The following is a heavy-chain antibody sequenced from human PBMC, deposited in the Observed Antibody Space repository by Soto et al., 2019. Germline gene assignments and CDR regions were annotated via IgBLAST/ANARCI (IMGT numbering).Heavy chain of an antibody. CDR1: GGTLSSYA. V-gene: IGHV1-69*13. CDR3: AARLWEVDYGDYYYYGMDV. D-gene: IGHD4-17*01. Sequence: SVKVSCKASGGTLSSYAISWVRQATGQGLEWMGGIIPIFGTANYAQKFQGRVTITADESTSTAYMELSSLRSEDTAVYYCAARLWEVDYGDYYYYGMDVWGQGTTVTVSS. J-gene: IGHJ6*02. CDR2: IIPIFGTA.